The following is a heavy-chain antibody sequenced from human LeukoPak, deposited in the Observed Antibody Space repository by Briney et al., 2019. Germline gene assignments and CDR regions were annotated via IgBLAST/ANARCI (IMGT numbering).Heavy chain of an antibody. CDR1: GFTFSSYG. D-gene: IGHD3-10*01. V-gene: IGHV3-30*18. J-gene: IGHJ6*02. Sequence: PGRSLRPSCAASGFTFSSYGMHWVRQAPGKGLEWVAVISYDGSNKYYADSVKGRFTISRDNSKNTLYLQMNSLRAEDTAVYYCAKEGITMVRGVPYYYGMDVWGQGTTVTVSS. CDR2: ISYDGSNK. CDR3: AKEGITMVRGVPYYYGMDV.